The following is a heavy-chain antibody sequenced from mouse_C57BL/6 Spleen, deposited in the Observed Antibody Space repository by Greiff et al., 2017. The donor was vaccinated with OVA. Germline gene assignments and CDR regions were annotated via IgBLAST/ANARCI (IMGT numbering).Heavy chain of an antibody. CDR1: GYTFTSYW. D-gene: IGHD2-4*01. CDR3: ARERGITTGLDY. Sequence: VQLQQPGAELVKPGASVKMSCKASGYTFTSYWITWVKQRPGQGLEWIGDLYPGSGSTNYNEKFKSKATLTVDTSSSTAYMQLSSLTSEDSAVYYCARERGITTGLDYWGQGTTLTVSS. J-gene: IGHJ2*01. V-gene: IGHV1-55*01. CDR2: LYPGSGST.